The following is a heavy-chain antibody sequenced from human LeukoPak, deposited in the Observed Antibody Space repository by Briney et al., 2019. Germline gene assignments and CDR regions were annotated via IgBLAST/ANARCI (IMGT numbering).Heavy chain of an antibody. J-gene: IGHJ6*04. Sequence: ASVTVSCKASGYTFTAYYIHWVRQAPGQGLEWMGWINPNSGGTNYAQKFQGRVTLTRHTSITTAYMELSRLRSDDTAVYYCAKARRLYCSSTSCYDCDVWGKGTTVTVSS. D-gene: IGHD2-2*01. CDR2: INPNSGGT. CDR1: GYTFTAYY. CDR3: AKARRLYCSSTSCYDCDV. V-gene: IGHV1-2*02.